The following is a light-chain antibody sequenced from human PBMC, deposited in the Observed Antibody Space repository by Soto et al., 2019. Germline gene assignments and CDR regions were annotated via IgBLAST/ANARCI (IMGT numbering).Light chain of an antibody. CDR2: SAS. Sequence: DLPMTQSPSSLSASVGDRLTITCRASQSISNYLNWYQQKPGKAPKLLIYSASSLQIGVPSRFSGRGSGTDFTLTISSLQPEDFATYYCQQTYRSVLTFGGGTKVESK. J-gene: IGKJ4*01. CDR1: QSISNY. CDR3: QQTYRSVLT. V-gene: IGKV1-39*01.